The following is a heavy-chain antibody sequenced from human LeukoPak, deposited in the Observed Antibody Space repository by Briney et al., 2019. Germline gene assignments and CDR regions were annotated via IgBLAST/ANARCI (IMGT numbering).Heavy chain of an antibody. CDR2: IIPVLGIA. D-gene: IGHD3-10*01. Sequence: SVKVSCKASGGTFSSYAISWVRQAPGQGLEWMGRIIPVLGIANYAQKFQGRVTITADKSTSTAYMELSSLRSEDTAVYYCARDSGGYGSGSYLFDYWGQGTLVTVSS. CDR1: GGTFSSYA. V-gene: IGHV1-69*04. J-gene: IGHJ4*02. CDR3: ARDSGGYGSGSYLFDY.